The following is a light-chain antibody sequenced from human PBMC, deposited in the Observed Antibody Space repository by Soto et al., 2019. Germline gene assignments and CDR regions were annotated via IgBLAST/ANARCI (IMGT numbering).Light chain of an antibody. V-gene: IGKV3-15*01. CDR3: QQYNNWPPDRT. Sequence: EIVMTQSPATLSVSPGERATLSCRASQSVGSNLAWYQQKPGQAPRLLIYGASTRATGIPARFSGSGSGTEFTHPIISLQSQDFAIYFCQQYNNWPPDRTFGQGTKVEIK. J-gene: IGKJ1*01. CDR2: GAS. CDR1: QSVGSN.